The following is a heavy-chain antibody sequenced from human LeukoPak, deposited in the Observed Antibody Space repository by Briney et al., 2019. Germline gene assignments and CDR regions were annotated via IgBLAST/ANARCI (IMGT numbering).Heavy chain of an antibody. J-gene: IGHJ4*02. Sequence: GASVKVSCKASGYTFTGYYIHWVRQAPGQGLEWMGWINPYSGDTNFAQKFQGRATMTRDTSITTAYMDLSSLTPDDTAVYFCARDQGSLTRSWYTGYWGQGTQVTVSS. V-gene: IGHV1-2*02. CDR1: GYTFTGYY. CDR2: INPYSGDT. D-gene: IGHD6-13*01. CDR3: ARDQGSLTRSWYTGY.